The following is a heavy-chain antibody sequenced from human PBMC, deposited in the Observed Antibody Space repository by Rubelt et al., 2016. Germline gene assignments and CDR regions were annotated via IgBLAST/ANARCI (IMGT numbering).Heavy chain of an antibody. D-gene: IGHD4-17*01. V-gene: IGHV3-66*01. CDR3: ARENGDYVGYFDL. Sequence: VQLVESGGGVVQPGGSLRLSCAASGFTVSSNYMSWVRQAPGKGLEWVSVIYSGGSTYYGDSVKGRFAISRDKSKNTLYLQRKSLRAEDTAVYYCARENGDYVGYFDLWGRGTLVTVSS. CDR2: IYSGGST. J-gene: IGHJ2*01. CDR1: GFTVSSNY.